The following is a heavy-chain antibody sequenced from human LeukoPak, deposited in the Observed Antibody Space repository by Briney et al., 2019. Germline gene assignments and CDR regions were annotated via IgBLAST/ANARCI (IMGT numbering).Heavy chain of an antibody. CDR3: AKDRLTNDAFDI. Sequence: GGSLRLSCAASGFTFNSYWMHWVRHAPGKGLVWVSRINSDGSGTSDADFVKGRFTISRDNSKNTLYLQMNSLRAEDTAMYYCAKDRLTNDAFDIWGQGTMVTVSS. CDR1: GFTFNSYW. D-gene: IGHD2-8*01. CDR2: INSDGSGT. V-gene: IGHV3-74*01. J-gene: IGHJ3*02.